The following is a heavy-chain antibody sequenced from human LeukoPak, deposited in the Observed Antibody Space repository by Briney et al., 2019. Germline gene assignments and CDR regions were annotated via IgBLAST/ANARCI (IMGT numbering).Heavy chain of an antibody. CDR1: GFTFSSYA. J-gene: IGHJ4*02. Sequence: TGGSLRLSCAASGFTFSSYAMSWVRQAPGKGLEWVSAISGSGGSTYYADSVKGRFTISRDNSKNTLYLQMNSLRAEDTAVYYCARAQYSSSSWAVDYWGQGTLVTVSS. CDR2: ISGSGGST. D-gene: IGHD6-6*01. CDR3: ARAQYSSSSWAVDY. V-gene: IGHV3-23*01.